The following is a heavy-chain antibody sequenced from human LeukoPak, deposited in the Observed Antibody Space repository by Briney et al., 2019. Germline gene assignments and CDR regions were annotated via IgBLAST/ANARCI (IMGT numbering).Heavy chain of an antibody. Sequence: PSETLSLTCTVSGGSIDTSSYYWGWIRQPPGKGLEWIGSIYFSGSTYYNPSLESRVTISLDTSNNQFSLKLTSVTAADTAMYYCARDRLGMLREVLSNWFDPWGLGTLVTVSS. CDR3: ARDRLGMLREVLSNWFDP. J-gene: IGHJ5*02. D-gene: IGHD3-10*01. CDR2: IYFSGST. CDR1: GGSIDTSSYY. V-gene: IGHV4-39*07.